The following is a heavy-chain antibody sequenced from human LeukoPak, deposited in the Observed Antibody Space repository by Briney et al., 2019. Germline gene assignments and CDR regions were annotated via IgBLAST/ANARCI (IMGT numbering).Heavy chain of an antibody. D-gene: IGHD3-22*01. CDR1: GGSISSGSYY. CDR3: ARDGALGGYYDSSGYFCFDI. CDR2: IYTSGST. Sequence: NPSETLSLTCTVSGGSISSGSYYWSWIRQPAGKGLEWIGRIYTSGSTNYNPSLKSRVTISVDTSKNQFSLKLSSVTAADTAVYYCARDGALGGYYDSSGYFCFDIWGQGTMVTVSS. V-gene: IGHV4-61*02. J-gene: IGHJ3*02.